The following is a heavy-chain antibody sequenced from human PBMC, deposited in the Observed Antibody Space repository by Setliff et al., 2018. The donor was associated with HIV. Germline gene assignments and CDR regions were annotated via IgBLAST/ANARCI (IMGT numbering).Heavy chain of an antibody. J-gene: IGHJ6*03. CDR2: ISSSSSNV. V-gene: IGHV3-21*01. D-gene: IGHD5-18*01. CDR1: GFTFSSYT. CDR3: VRRGYTYGLYYYYYYMNV. Sequence: LRLSCAASGFTFSSYTMNWVRQAPGKGLEWVSSISSSSSNVYYADSVKGRFTISRDNAKNSLYLQMNYLRVEDTAVYYCVRRGYTYGLYYYYYYMNVWGKGTTVTVSS.